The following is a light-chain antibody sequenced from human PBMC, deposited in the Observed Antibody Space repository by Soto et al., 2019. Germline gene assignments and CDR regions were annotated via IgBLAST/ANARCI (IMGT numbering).Light chain of an antibody. CDR1: SSEVGGYNY. V-gene: IGLV2-8*01. CDR3: SSYADSNNVL. CDR2: EVS. J-gene: IGLJ2*01. Sequence: QSLLTQPPSASESPGQSVTISCTGTSSEVGGYNYVSWYQQHPGKAPKLMIYEVSKRPSGVPDRFSGSKSGNTASLTVSGLQAEDEADYYCSSYADSNNVLFGGGTKVTVL.